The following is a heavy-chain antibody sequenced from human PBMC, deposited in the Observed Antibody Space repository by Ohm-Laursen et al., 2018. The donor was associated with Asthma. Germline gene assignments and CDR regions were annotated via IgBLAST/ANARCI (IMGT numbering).Heavy chain of an antibody. CDR2: ISTASSFI. V-gene: IGHV3-21*01. CDR3: ARIGPEWELPGREYSLHH. Sequence: SLRLSCAAFGFTFSSYSMNWVRQAPGKGLEWVASISTASSFIYYADSVRGRFTTSRDNARNSVYLQMNGLRAEDTALYYCARIGPEWELPGREYSLHHWGEGTLVTVSS. CDR1: GFTFSSYS. J-gene: IGHJ1*01. D-gene: IGHD1-26*01.